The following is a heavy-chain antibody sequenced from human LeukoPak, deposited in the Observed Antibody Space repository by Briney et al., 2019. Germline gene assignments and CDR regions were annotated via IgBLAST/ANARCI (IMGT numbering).Heavy chain of an antibody. Sequence: SETLSLTCAVYGGSFSGYYWSWIRQPPGKGLEWIGEINHSGSTNYNPSLKSRVTISVDTSKNQFSLKLSSVTAADTAVYYCARVHYYDSSGYLLDYWGQGTLVTVSS. D-gene: IGHD3-22*01. V-gene: IGHV4-34*01. CDR2: INHSGST. CDR3: ARVHYYDSSGYLLDY. J-gene: IGHJ4*02. CDR1: GGSFSGYY.